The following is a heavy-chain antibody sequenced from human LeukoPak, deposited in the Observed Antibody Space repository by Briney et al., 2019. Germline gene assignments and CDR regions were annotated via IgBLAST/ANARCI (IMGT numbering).Heavy chain of an antibody. V-gene: IGHV1-2*06. Sequence: GASVKVSCKASGYTFTGYHMHWVRQAPGQGLEWMGRINPNSGGTNYAQKFQGRVTMTRDTSISTAYMELSRLRSDDTAVYYCASEAQAYGEPALIDYWGQGTLVTVSS. CDR2: INPNSGGT. J-gene: IGHJ4*02. CDR3: ASEAQAYGEPALIDY. D-gene: IGHD4-17*01. CDR1: GYTFTGYH.